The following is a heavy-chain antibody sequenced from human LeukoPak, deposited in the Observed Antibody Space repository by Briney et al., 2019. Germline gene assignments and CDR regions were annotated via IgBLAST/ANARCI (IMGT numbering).Heavy chain of an antibody. CDR2: INSDNIV. CDR1: GFTLTTSE. J-gene: IGHJ4*02. Sequence: GGSLRLSCAASGFTLTTSEMDWVRQAPGKGLEWVSYINSDNIVLYGDSVKGRFTISSDKATNSVYLQMNSLRAEDTAVYYCARDMGIAVAGTLFDYWGQGTLVTVSS. V-gene: IGHV3-48*03. D-gene: IGHD6-19*01. CDR3: ARDMGIAVAGTLFDY.